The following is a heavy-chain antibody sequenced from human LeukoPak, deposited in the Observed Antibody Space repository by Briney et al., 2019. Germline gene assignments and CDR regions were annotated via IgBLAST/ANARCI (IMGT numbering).Heavy chain of an antibody. CDR3: ARDTYGAIYYYYGMDV. Sequence: ASVKVSCKASGYTFTGYYMHWVRQAPGQGLEWMGWINPNSGGTNYAQKFQGRVTMTRDTSTSTVYMELSSLRSEDTAVYYCARDTYGAIYYYYGMDVWGQGTTVTVSS. D-gene: IGHD4-17*01. CDR1: GYTFTGYY. CDR2: INPNSGGT. J-gene: IGHJ6*02. V-gene: IGHV1-2*02.